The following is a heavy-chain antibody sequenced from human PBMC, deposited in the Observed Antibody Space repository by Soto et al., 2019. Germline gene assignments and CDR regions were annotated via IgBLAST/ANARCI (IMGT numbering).Heavy chain of an antibody. Sequence: GESLKISCKGSGYSFTSYWIGWVRQMPGKGLEWMGIIFPGESDTRYSPSFQGQVTISADKSISTAYLQWSSLKASDTAMYYCARHPIHDYGDYYYFDYWGQGTLVTVSS. CDR3: ARHPIHDYGDYYYFDY. CDR2: IFPGESDT. CDR1: GYSFTSYW. J-gene: IGHJ4*02. D-gene: IGHD4-17*01. V-gene: IGHV5-51*01.